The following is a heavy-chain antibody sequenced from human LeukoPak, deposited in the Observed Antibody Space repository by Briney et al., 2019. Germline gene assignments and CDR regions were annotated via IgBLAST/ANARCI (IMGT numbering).Heavy chain of an antibody. Sequence: ASVKVSCKASGYTFTSYYMHWVRQAPGQGLEWMGIINPSGGSTSYAQKFQGRVTMTRDTSTSTVYMELSSLRSEDTAVYYCASRYCSGGSCYLHAFDIWGQGTMVTVSS. CDR1: GYTFTSYY. V-gene: IGHV1-46*01. CDR2: INPSGGST. CDR3: ASRYCSGGSCYLHAFDI. J-gene: IGHJ3*02. D-gene: IGHD2-15*01.